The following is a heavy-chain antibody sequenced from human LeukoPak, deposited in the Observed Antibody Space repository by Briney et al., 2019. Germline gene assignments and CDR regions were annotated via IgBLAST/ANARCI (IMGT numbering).Heavy chain of an antibody. CDR3: AKGGYCSSTSCYEGYFDY. CDR1: GFTFSSYA. V-gene: IGHV3-23*01. D-gene: IGHD2-2*01. CDR2: ISGSGGST. Sequence: GGSLRLSCAASGFTFSSYAMSWVRQAPGKGLEWVSAISGSGGSTYYADSVKGRFTISRDNSKNTLYLQMNSLRAEDTAVYYCAKGGYCSSTSCYEGYFDYWGQGTLVTVSS. J-gene: IGHJ4*02.